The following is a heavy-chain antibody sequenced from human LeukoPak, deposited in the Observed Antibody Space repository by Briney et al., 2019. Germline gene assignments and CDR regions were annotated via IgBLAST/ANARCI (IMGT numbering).Heavy chain of an antibody. Sequence: GGSLRLSCAASGFTFSSYAMSWVRQAPGKGLEWASPISGSGSSTYYADSVKGRFTISRDNSKNTLYLQMNSLRAEDTAVYYCAKHGANYYYYYMDVWGKGTTVTVSS. D-gene: IGHD4/OR15-4a*01. CDR1: GFTFSSYA. J-gene: IGHJ6*03. CDR3: AKHGANYYYYYMDV. CDR2: ISGSGSST. V-gene: IGHV3-23*01.